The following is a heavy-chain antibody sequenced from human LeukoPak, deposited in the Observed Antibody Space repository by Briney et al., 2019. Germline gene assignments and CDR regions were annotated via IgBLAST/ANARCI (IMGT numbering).Heavy chain of an antibody. V-gene: IGHV4-4*02. J-gene: IGHJ4*02. D-gene: IGHD3-16*01. CDR2: IFHSGST. CDR3: ASRLRHLLGY. Sequence: SETLSLTCAVSGGSISGSNWWSWVRQPPGKGLEWVGEIFHSGSTNYSPSLKSRVTISIDKSKNQFSLKLTSVTVADTAVYYCASRLRHLLGYWGQGNLVTVSS. CDR1: GGSISGSNW.